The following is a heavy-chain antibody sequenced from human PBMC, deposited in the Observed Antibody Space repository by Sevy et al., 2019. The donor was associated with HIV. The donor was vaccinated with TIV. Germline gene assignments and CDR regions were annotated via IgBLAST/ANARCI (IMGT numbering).Heavy chain of an antibody. V-gene: IGHV3-23*01. CDR1: GFTFGNYA. Sequence: GGSLRLSCAASGFTFGNYAMSWVRQAPGKGLEWVSGMSGRGGSTDYADSVKGRFTISRDNSKNTLYLQMNSLRAEDTAIYYCAKDVPDQSWYDDFWSGSPCFDYWGRGTLVTVS. J-gene: IGHJ4*02. D-gene: IGHD3-3*01. CDR2: MSGRGGST. CDR3: AKDVPDQSWYDDFWSGSPCFDY.